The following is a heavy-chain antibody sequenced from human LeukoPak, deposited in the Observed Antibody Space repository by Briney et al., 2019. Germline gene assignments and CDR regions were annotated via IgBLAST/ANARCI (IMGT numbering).Heavy chain of an antibody. D-gene: IGHD1-26*01. CDR2: IKQGGSEG. CDR1: GFTFSDYW. Sequence: GGSLRLSCAASGFTFSDYWMTWVRQLPGKGLEWVANIKQGGSEGYYVDSVKGRFTISRDNAKNSLYLQMDSLRVEDTAVYYCARVGAWELQRVFDYWGQGTLVTVSS. V-gene: IGHV3-7*01. J-gene: IGHJ4*02. CDR3: ARVGAWELQRVFDY.